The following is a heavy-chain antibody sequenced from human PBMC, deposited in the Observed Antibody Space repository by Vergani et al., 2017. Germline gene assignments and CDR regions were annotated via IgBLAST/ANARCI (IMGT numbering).Heavy chain of an antibody. CDR1: GFTFNSYG. V-gene: IGHV3-30*02. D-gene: IGHD2-15*01. Sequence: QVQLVESGGGVVQPGGSLRLSCAASGFTFNSYGMHWVRQAPGKGLEWVASIRSDESRRYYGDSMEGPFTISRDNSKNTLYLQMKSLRPEDTAVYYCVKEGGGYCSGGTCYPEYWGQGTLVIVSS. CDR3: VKEGGGYCSGGTCYPEY. CDR2: IRSDESRR. J-gene: IGHJ4*02.